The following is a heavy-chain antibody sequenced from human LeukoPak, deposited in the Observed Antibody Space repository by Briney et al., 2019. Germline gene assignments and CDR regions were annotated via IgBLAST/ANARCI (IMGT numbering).Heavy chain of an antibody. D-gene: IGHD5-18*01. CDR1: GFTFGSYA. Sequence: PGGSLRLSCAASGFTFGSYAMHWVRQAPGKGLEYVSAISSNGGSTYYANSVKGRFTISRDNSKNTLYLQMGSLRAEDMAVYYCARVVDTAMDGGFDYWGQGTLVTVSS. CDR2: ISSNGGST. J-gene: IGHJ4*02. V-gene: IGHV3-64*01. CDR3: ARVVDTAMDGGFDY.